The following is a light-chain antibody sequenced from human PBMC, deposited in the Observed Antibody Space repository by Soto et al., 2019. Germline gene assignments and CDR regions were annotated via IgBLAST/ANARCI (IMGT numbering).Light chain of an antibody. Sequence: EIVMTQSPATLSVSPGERATLSCRASQSVSRNLAWYQQKPGQAPRLLIYDASTRATGIPARFSGSGSGTEFTLIISSLQSEDFAVYYCQHYNHWLALTFGGGTKVDIK. CDR3: QHYNHWLALT. V-gene: IGKV3-15*01. CDR2: DAS. J-gene: IGKJ4*01. CDR1: QSVSRN.